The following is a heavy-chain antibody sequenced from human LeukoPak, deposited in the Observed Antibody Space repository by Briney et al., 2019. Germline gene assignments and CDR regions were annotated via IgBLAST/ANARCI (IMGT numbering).Heavy chain of an antibody. J-gene: IGHJ4*02. CDR1: GFTVGSNY. CDR2: IYSGGST. D-gene: IGHD1-26*01. V-gene: IGHV3-53*01. Sequence: GGSLRLSCAASGFTVGSNYMSWVRQAPGKGLEWVSVIYSGGSTYYADSVKGRFTISRDNSKNTLYLQMNSLRAEDTAVYYCASEVGANPFDYWGQGTLVTVSS. CDR3: ASEVGANPFDY.